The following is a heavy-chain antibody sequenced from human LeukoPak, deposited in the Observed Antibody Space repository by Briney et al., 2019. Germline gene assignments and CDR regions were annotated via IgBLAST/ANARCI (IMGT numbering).Heavy chain of an antibody. D-gene: IGHD2-2*01. CDR1: GFTFYDYA. CDR2: ISGDGGST. Sequence: GGSLRLSCAASGFTFYDYAMHWVRQAPGKGLEWVSLISGDGGSTYYADSVKGRFTISRDNSKNSLYLQMNSLRTEDTALYYCAKEGGGYCSSTSCYEADYWGQGTLVTVSS. CDR3: AKEGGGYCSSTSCYEADY. V-gene: IGHV3-43*02. J-gene: IGHJ4*02.